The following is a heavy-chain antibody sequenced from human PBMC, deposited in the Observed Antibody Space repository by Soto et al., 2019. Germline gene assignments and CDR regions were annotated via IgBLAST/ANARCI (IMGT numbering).Heavy chain of an antibody. CDR2: IYYSGST. CDR3: AKDYGNAFDI. D-gene: IGHD3-10*01. CDR1: GGSISSYY. Sequence: PSETLSLTCTVSGGSISSYYWSWIRQPPGKGLEWIGYIYYSGSTNYNPSLKSRVTISVGTSKNQFSLKLSSVTAADTAVYYCAKDYGNAFDIWGQGTMVTVSS. V-gene: IGHV4-59*01. J-gene: IGHJ3*02.